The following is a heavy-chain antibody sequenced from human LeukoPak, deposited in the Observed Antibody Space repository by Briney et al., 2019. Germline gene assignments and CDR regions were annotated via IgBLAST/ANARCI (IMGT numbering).Heavy chain of an antibody. J-gene: IGHJ3*02. Sequence: SETLSLTCTVSGGSISSYYWNWIRQPAGKGLEWIGRIYTSGNTNYNPSLKSRVTVSVDTSKNQTSLKLSSVTAADTAVYYCARDPAGLPLSFGVGLRASDIWGQGTMVIVSS. D-gene: IGHD3-3*01. CDR2: IYTSGNT. V-gene: IGHV4-4*07. CDR1: GGSISSYY. CDR3: ARDPAGLPLSFGVGLRASDI.